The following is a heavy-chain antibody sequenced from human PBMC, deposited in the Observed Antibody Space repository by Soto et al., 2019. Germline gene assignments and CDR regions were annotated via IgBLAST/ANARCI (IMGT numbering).Heavy chain of an antibody. Sequence: PSETLSLTCAVYGGSFSGYYWSWIRQPPGKGLEWIGEINHSGSTNYNPSLKSRVTISVDTSKNQFSLKLSSVTAADTAVYYCARGRNAYYYYYGMDVWGQGTTVTVSS. CDR2: INHSGST. CDR3: ARGRNAYYYYYGMDV. J-gene: IGHJ6*02. CDR1: GGSFSGYY. V-gene: IGHV4-34*01.